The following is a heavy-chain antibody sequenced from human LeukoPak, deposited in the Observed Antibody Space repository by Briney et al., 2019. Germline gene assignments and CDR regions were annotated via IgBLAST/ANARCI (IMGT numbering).Heavy chain of an antibody. J-gene: IGHJ4*02. CDR3: AKVITTDIYYFDY. V-gene: IGHV3-23*01. CDR1: GFTFSSYG. Sequence: GGTLRLSCAASGFTFSSYGMSWVRQAPGKGLEWVSAISGSGGSTYYADSVKGRFTISRDNSKNTLYLQMNSLRAEDTAVYYCAKVITTDIYYFDYWGQGTLVTVSS. D-gene: IGHD2-15*01. CDR2: ISGSGGST.